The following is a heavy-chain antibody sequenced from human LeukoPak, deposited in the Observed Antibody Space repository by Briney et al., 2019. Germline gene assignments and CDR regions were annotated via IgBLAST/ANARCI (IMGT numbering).Heavy chain of an antibody. CDR1: GGSFSGYY. CDR3: ARAAVARYYFDY. D-gene: IGHD6-19*01. CDR2: INHSGST. J-gene: IGHJ4*02. V-gene: IGHV4-34*01. Sequence: SETLSLTCAIYGGSFSGYYWSWIRQPPGKGLEWIGEINHSGSTNYNPSLKSRVTISVDTSKNQFSLKLSSVTAADTAVYYCARAAVARYYFDYWGQGTLVTVSS.